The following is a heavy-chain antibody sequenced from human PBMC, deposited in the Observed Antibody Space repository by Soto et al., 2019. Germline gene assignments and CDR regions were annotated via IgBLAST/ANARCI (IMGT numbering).Heavy chain of an antibody. CDR2: MNTNGSKT. J-gene: IGHJ5*02. V-gene: IGHV3-74*01. Sequence: GGSLRLSCAASVFTFSTFWMHWVRQAPRKGLVWVSRMNTNGSKTTYAASVKGRFTISRDNAKNTVYLQMDSLRAEDTAVYYCATVATNSYNWLDPWGQGTLVIVSS. CDR3: ATVATNSYNWLDP. D-gene: IGHD5-12*01. CDR1: VFTFSTFW.